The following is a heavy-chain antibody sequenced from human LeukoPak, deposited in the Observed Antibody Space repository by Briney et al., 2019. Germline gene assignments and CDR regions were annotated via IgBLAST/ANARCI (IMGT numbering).Heavy chain of an antibody. CDR2: ISYDGSNK. Sequence: GGSLRLSCAASGFTFSSYGMHWVRQAPGKGLEWVAVISYDGSNKYYADSVKGRFTISRDNSKNTLYLQMNSLRAEDTAVYYCAKVSSSGDYDYWGQGTPVTVSS. J-gene: IGHJ4*02. CDR3: AKVSSSGDYDY. V-gene: IGHV3-30*18. CDR1: GFTFSSYG. D-gene: IGHD6-13*01.